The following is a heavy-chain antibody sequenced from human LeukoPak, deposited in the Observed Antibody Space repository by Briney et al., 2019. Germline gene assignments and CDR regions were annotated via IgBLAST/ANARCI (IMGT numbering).Heavy chain of an antibody. D-gene: IGHD1-26*01. CDR1: GFTFSSFA. CDR2: ISGGGGTT. CDR3: AHHRGSLDSNTEHFQH. J-gene: IGHJ1*01. Sequence: GGSLRLSCAASGFTFSSFAMSWVRQAPGKGLEWVSAISGGGGTTYYADSVKGRFTLSRDNSKSTLYLQMNSLRAEDTAVYYCAHHRGSLDSNTEHFQHWGQGTLAMVSS. V-gene: IGHV3-23*01.